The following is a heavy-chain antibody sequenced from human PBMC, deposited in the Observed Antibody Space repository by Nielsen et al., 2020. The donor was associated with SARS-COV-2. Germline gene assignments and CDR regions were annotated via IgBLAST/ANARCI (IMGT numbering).Heavy chain of an antibody. D-gene: IGHD3/OR15-3a*01. CDR1: GFNFRSYA. J-gene: IGHJ4*02. CDR3: ARDWSCDY. Sequence: GESLKISCAASGFNFRSYAMTWVRQAPGKGLEWVSAIGESGGSANYADSVKGRFTISRDNSKSTLYLQMNSLRLDDTAVYYCARDWSCDYWGQGTLVTASS. CDR2: IGESGGSA. V-gene: IGHV3-23*01.